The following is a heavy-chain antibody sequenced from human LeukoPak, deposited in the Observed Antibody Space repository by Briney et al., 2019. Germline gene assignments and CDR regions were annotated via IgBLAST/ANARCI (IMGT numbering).Heavy chain of an antibody. CDR3: ARGYCSSTSCPNHYYYYYMDV. V-gene: IGHV1-2*02. D-gene: IGHD2-2*01. CDR1: GYTFTGYY. Sequence: ASVKVSCKASGYTFTGYYMHWVRQAPGQGLEWMGWINPNSGGTNYAQKFQGRVTMTRDTSISTAYMELSRLRSDDTAVYYCARGYCSSTSCPNHYYYYYMDVWGKGTTVTVSS. CDR2: INPNSGGT. J-gene: IGHJ6*03.